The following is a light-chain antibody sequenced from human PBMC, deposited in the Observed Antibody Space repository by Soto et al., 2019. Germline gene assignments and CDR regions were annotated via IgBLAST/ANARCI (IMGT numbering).Light chain of an antibody. J-gene: IGKJ2*01. CDR3: QQTYSPPFT. Sequence: DIQMTQSPASLSASVGDRVAITCRASETITFYLNWYQQQPGKPPKLLIYGANTLQSGVPSRFSAGGSGTDFTLTINSLEPEDFATYYCQQTYSPPFTFGQGTNLQIK. V-gene: IGKV1-39*01. CDR1: ETITFY. CDR2: GAN.